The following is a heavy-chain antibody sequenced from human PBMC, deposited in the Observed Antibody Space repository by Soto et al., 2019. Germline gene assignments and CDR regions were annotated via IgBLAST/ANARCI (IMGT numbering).Heavy chain of an antibody. J-gene: IGHJ6*02. V-gene: IGHV3-48*02. Sequence: LSLTCAASGFTFSSYSMNWVRQAPGKGLEWVSYISSSSSTIYYADSVKGRFTISRDNAKNSLYLQMNSLRDEDTAVYYCARDEKLELTLYYYYGMDVWGQGTTVTVSS. CDR1: GFTFSSYS. CDR2: ISSSSSTI. CDR3: ARDEKLELTLYYYYGMDV. D-gene: IGHD1-7*01.